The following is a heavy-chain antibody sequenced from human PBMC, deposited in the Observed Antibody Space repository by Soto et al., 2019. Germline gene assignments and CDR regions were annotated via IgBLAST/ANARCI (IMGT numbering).Heavy chain of an antibody. D-gene: IGHD6-6*01. Sequence: ASVKVSCKASGYTFTSYFISWVRQAPGQGLEWMGWISAYNGNTNYAQKLQGRVTMTTDTSTSTAYMELRSLRSDDTAVYYCARDRQSIAARPLYYMYVWGKGTTVTVSS. J-gene: IGHJ6*03. V-gene: IGHV1-18*01. CDR3: ARDRQSIAARPLYYMYV. CDR1: GYTFTSYF. CDR2: ISAYNGNT.